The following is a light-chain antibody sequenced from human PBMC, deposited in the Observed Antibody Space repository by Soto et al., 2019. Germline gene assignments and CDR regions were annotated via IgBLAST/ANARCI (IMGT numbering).Light chain of an antibody. J-gene: IGLJ1*01. CDR3: SSYTGSSPLYV. V-gene: IGLV2-14*01. CDR2: DVS. Sequence: QSVLTQPASVSGSPGQSITISCTGTSSDVGGYNYVSWYQQLPGKAPKLMIYDVSDRPSGVSNRFSGSKSGNTASLTISGLQAEDEADYYCSSYTGSSPLYVFGTGTQLTVL. CDR1: SSDVGGYNY.